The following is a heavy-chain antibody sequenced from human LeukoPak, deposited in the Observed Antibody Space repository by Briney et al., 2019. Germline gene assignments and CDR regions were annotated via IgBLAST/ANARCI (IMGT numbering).Heavy chain of an antibody. D-gene: IGHD2-2*01. V-gene: IGHV3-23*01. CDR2: ISGSGGST. CDR1: GFTFSSYA. J-gene: IGHJ6*02. Sequence: PGGSLRLSCAASGFTFSSYAMSWVRQAPGKGLEWVSAISGSGGSTYYADSVKGRFTISRDNSKNTLYLQMNSLRAEDTAVYYCAKDGDVVVPAAMRDYYYYGMDVWGQGTTVTVSS. CDR3: AKDGDVVVPAAMRDYYYYGMDV.